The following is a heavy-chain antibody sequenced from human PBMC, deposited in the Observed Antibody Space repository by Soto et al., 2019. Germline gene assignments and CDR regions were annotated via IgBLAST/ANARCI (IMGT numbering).Heavy chain of an antibody. V-gene: IGHV4-34*01. Sequence: SETLSLTCAVYGGSFSGYYWSWVRQPPGKGLEWIGEINHSGSTNYNPSLKSRVTISVDTSKNQFSLKLSSVTAADTAVYYCARDGAAAWVDYYYGMDVWGPGITVTVFS. D-gene: IGHD6-13*01. CDR3: ARDGAAAWVDYYYGMDV. CDR1: GGSFSGYY. J-gene: IGHJ6*02. CDR2: INHSGST.